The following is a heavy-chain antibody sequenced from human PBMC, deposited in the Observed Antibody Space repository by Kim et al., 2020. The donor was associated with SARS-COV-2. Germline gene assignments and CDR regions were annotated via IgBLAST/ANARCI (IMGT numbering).Heavy chain of an antibody. CDR3: ARGGLRNYYYYYGMDV. Sequence: SETLSLTCAVYGGSFSGYYWSWIRQPPGKGLEWIGEINHSGSTNYNPSLKSRVTISVDTSKNQFSLKLSSVTAADTAVYYCARGGLRNYYYYYGMDVWGQGTTVTVSS. V-gene: IGHV4-34*01. J-gene: IGHJ6*02. CDR2: INHSGST. CDR1: GGSFSGYY.